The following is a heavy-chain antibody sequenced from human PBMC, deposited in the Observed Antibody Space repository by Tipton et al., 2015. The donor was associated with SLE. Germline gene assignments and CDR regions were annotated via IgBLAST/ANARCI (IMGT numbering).Heavy chain of an antibody. J-gene: IGHJ4*02. D-gene: IGHD3-10*01. CDR1: GFSFSCYY. V-gene: IGHV3-74*01. CDR3: ARIHYYGSGWRDY. Sequence: SLRLSCVVSGFSFSCYYMNWVRQVPGKGLDWVSRIKTDGRCTDYADSVKGRFTVSRDNAQDTLYLQMNSLRAEDTAVYYCARIHYYGSGWRDYWGQGTLVTVSS. CDR2: IKTDGRCT.